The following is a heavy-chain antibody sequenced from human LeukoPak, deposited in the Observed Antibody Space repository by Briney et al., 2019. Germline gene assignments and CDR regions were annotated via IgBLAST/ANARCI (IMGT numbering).Heavy chain of an antibody. Sequence: GGSLRLSCAASGFTFGSYWMSWVRQVPGKGLEWVANIKEDGSEKNYVDSVKGRFTISRDNARNSLYLQMNSLRAEDTSVYFCVRSTGGDWYTFDTWGQGTMVTVSS. D-gene: IGHD2-21*02. J-gene: IGHJ3*02. V-gene: IGHV3-7*01. CDR3: VRSTGGDWYTFDT. CDR1: GFTFGSYW. CDR2: IKEDGSEK.